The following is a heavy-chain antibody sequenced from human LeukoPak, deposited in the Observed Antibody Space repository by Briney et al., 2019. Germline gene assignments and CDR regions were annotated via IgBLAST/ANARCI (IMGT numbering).Heavy chain of an antibody. CDR1: GGSISSYY. V-gene: IGHV4-59*01. J-gene: IGHJ3*02. CDR3: ARDINTAMVTGDAFDI. Sequence: SETLSLTCTVSGGSISSYYWSWIRQPPGKGLEWIGYIYYSGSTNYNPSLKSRVTISVDTSKNQFSLKLSSVTAADTAVYYCARDINTAMVTGDAFDIWGQGTKITVSS. CDR2: IYYSGST. D-gene: IGHD5-18*01.